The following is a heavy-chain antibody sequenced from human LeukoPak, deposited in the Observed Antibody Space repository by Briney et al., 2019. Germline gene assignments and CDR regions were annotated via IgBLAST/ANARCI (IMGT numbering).Heavy chain of an antibody. CDR3: ARGTERASWFDP. CDR2: IYDSGST. D-gene: IGHD1-1*01. J-gene: IGHJ5*02. Sequence: PSETLSLTCTVSGGSIRSSYYYWGWIRQPPGKGLEWIGSIYDSGSTYYSPSLKSRVTISLDRSKNQFSLKLTSVTAADTAVYYCARGTERASWFDPWGQGTLVTVSS. CDR1: GGSIRSSYYY. V-gene: IGHV4-39*07.